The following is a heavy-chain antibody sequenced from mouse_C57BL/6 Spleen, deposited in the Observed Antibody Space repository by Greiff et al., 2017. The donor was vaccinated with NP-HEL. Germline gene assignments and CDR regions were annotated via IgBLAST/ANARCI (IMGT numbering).Heavy chain of an antibody. CDR3: TTDYGSSYRYFDV. D-gene: IGHD1-1*01. Sequence: EVKLMEFGAELVRPGASVKLSCTASGFNIKDDYMHWVKQRPEQGLEWIGWIDPENGDTEYASKFQGKATITADTSSNTAYLQLSSLTSEDTAVYYCTTDYGSSYRYFDVWGTGTTVTVSS. J-gene: IGHJ1*03. CDR1: GFNIKDDY. V-gene: IGHV14-4*01. CDR2: IDPENGDT.